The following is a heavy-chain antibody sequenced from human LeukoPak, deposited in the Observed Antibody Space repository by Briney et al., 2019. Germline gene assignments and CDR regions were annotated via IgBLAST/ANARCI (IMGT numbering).Heavy chain of an antibody. V-gene: IGHV3-21*04. D-gene: IGHD2-15*01. Sequence: PGGSLRLSCAASGFTFSSYSMHWVRQAPGKGLEWVSCISTSSSYIYYADSVKGRFTISRDNAKNSLFLQMNSLRAEDTAVYYCARVLRYCSGGNCYSGGLGYMDVWGKGTTVTISS. J-gene: IGHJ6*03. CDR3: ARVLRYCSGGNCYSGGLGYMDV. CDR1: GFTFSSYS. CDR2: ISTSSSYI.